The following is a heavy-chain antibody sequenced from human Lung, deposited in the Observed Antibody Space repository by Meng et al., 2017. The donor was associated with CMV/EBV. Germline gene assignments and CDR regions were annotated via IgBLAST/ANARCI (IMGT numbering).Heavy chain of an antibody. Sequence: AHVVESGAEGKNPGSSVKVACKTSGGSFSTYTFSWVRQAPGQGLEWMGGLIPVLNKAKSAPRFQDRVTFTADETTTTAYMELSSLTFEDTAVYFCARGRGNQPLFDFWGQGTLVTVSS. CDR2: LIPVLNKA. CDR3: ARGRGNQPLFDF. D-gene: IGHD2/OR15-2a*01. V-gene: IGHV1-69*10. CDR1: GGSFSTYT. J-gene: IGHJ4*02.